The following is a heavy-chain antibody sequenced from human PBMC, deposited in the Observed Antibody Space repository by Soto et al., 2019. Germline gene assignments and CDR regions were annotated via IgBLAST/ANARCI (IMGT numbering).Heavy chain of an antibody. Sequence: ASVKVSCKVSGYPITTYYIHWVRQAPGQGLEWMGWIDPRSGGTVYEQKFQGRVTMTRDTSISTVYMDLSGLTSDDTARYYCATDDYGIFPYWGQGSLVTVSS. CDR3: ATDDYGIFPY. J-gene: IGHJ4*02. D-gene: IGHD3-10*01. V-gene: IGHV1-2*02. CDR2: IDPRSGGT. CDR1: GYPITTYY.